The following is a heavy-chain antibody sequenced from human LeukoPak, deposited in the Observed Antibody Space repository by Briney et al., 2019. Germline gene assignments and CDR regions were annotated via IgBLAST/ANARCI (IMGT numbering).Heavy chain of an antibody. CDR2: MSGGGGSR. V-gene: IGHV3-23*01. CDR3: AKDLGGKPYYYYGMDV. CDR1: GFTFSSYA. J-gene: IGHJ6*02. Sequence: GGSLRLSCAASGFTFSSYAMSWVRQAPGKGLEWVSAMSGGGGSRYYADSVKGRFTISRDNSKNTLYLQMHSLRAEDTAVYYCAKDLGGKPYYYYGMDVWGQGTTVTVSS.